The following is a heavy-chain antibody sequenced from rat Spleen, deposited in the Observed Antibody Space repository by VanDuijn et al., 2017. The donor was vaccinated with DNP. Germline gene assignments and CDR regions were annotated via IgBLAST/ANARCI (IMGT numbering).Heavy chain of an antibody. J-gene: IGHJ2*01. Sequence: EVQLVESGGGLVQPGGSLKLSCAASGFAFSDYYMAWVRQAPTKGLEWVAYIRYDSGSIQYGDSGKGRFTIFRDNAKSTLYLQMNRLRSEDMATYYCVRWYNSGYYFDYWGQGVMVTVSS. V-gene: IGHV5-22*01. D-gene: IGHD4-3*01. CDR1: GFAFSDYY. CDR3: VRWYNSGYYFDY. CDR2: IRYDSGSI.